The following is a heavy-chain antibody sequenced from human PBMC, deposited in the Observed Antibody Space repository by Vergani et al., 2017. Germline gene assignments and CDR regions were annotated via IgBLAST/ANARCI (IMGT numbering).Heavy chain of an antibody. CDR2: ISNSGGRT. Sequence: EVQLLESGGGLVQPGGSLRLSCAASELTFSSYAMSWVRQAPGKGLEWVSGISNSGGRTYYTDSVKGRFTISRDNSKNTLYLQMNSLRTEDTALYYCAKTPLGYSYGYGGWFDPWGQGTLVTVSS. J-gene: IGHJ5*02. D-gene: IGHD5-18*01. V-gene: IGHV3-23*01. CDR1: ELTFSSYA. CDR3: AKTPLGYSYGYGGWFDP.